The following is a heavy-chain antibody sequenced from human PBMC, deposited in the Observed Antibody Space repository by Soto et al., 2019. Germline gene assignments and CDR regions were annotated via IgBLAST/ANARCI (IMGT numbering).Heavy chain of an antibody. D-gene: IGHD1-1*01. CDR1: GFTFTTYA. Sequence: EVQLLESGGGLIQPGGSLRLSCAASGFTFTTYAMRWVRQAPGKGLEWVSAISASGDITYYADSVKGLFTISRDSSKNTLDLLMDGLGAEDTAIYFCSKGWNFIPWASNHWGQGTLVTVSS. V-gene: IGHV3-23*01. J-gene: IGHJ5*02. CDR2: ISASGDIT. CDR3: SKGWNFIPWASNH.